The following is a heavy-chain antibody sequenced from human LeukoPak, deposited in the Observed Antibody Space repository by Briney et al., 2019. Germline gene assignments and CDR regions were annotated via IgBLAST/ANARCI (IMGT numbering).Heavy chain of an antibody. J-gene: IGHJ4*02. D-gene: IGHD5-12*01. CDR3: ARERGSGYYYFDY. Sequence: GGSLRLSCAASGFTFSSYSLNWVRQAPGKGLEWVSSISGSSSYIYYADSVKGRFTISRDKAKKLLYLQMNSLRAEDTAVYYCARERGSGYYYFDYWGQGTLVTVSS. CDR1: GFTFSSYS. V-gene: IGHV3-21*01. CDR2: ISGSSSYI.